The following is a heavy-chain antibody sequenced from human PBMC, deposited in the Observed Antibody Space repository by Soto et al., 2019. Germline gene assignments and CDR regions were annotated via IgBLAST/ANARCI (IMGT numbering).Heavy chain of an antibody. CDR1: GFTFSSDA. V-gene: IGHV3-23*01. CDR3: AREDSGWCGEFFQY. CDR2: IGGRDGST. D-gene: IGHD6-19*01. Sequence: DVQLLESGGALVQPGGSLRLSCAASGFTFSSDAMAWFRQAPGKGLEWVSKIGGRDGSTDYADAVKGRFTISRDNSKNTLHLQMSSLRGEDMAVYYCAREDSGWCGEFFQYWGQGTLVTVSS. J-gene: IGHJ1*01.